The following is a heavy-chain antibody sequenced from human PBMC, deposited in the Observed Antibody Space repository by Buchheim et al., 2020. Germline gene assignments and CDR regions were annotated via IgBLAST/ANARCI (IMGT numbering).Heavy chain of an antibody. J-gene: IGHJ4*02. CDR2: ISYDGSNK. V-gene: IGHV3-30*18. CDR3: AKDRPTTVTTDSYFDY. CDR1: GFTFSSYG. D-gene: IGHD4-17*01. Sequence: QVQLVESGGGVVQPGRSLRLSCAASGFTFSSYGMHWVRQAPGKGLEWVAVISYDGSNKYYADSVKGRLTISRDNSKNTLYLQMNSLRAEDTAVYYCAKDRPTTVTTDSYFDYWGQGTL.